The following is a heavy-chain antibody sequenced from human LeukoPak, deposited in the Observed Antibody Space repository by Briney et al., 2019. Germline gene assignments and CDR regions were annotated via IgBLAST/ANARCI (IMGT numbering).Heavy chain of an antibody. CDR3: ARDGAYSGSYRAAFDI. D-gene: IGHD1-26*01. CDR1: GFTFSSYW. Sequence: GGSLRLSCAASGFTFSSYWMSWVRQAPGKGLEWVANIKQDGSEKYYVDSVKGRFTISRDNAKNSLYLQMNSLRAEDTAVYYCARDGAYSGSYRAAFDIWGQGTMVTVSS. CDR2: IKQDGSEK. V-gene: IGHV3-7*01. J-gene: IGHJ3*02.